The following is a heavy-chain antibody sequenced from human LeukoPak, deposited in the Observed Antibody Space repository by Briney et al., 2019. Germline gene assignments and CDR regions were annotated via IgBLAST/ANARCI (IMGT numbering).Heavy chain of an antibody. Sequence: ASVKVSCKASGGTFSSYAISWVRQAPGQGLEWMGGIIPIFGTANYAQKFQGRVTITADKSTSTAYMELSSLRSEDTAVYCCARAPSTPDIVVVPWFDPWGQGTLVTVSS. CDR3: ARAPSTPDIVVVPWFDP. V-gene: IGHV1-69*06. CDR2: IIPIFGTA. CDR1: GGTFSSYA. J-gene: IGHJ5*02. D-gene: IGHD2-2*01.